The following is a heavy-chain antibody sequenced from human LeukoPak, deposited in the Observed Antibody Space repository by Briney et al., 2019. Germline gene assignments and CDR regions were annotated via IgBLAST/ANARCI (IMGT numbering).Heavy chain of an antibody. Sequence: ASGPTLVNPTQPLTLTCTFSGFSLSTTGMSVGWIRHPPGKALEWLALIFWGDDKRYSPSLKSRLTITKDTSKNQVVLTMTNMDPVNTATYYCTHSPRSGVVIVTARGYFDYWGQGTLVTVSS. CDR3: THSPRSGVVIVTARGYFDY. D-gene: IGHD2-15*01. CDR2: IFWGDDK. V-gene: IGHV2-5*02. CDR1: GFSLSTTGMS. J-gene: IGHJ4*02.